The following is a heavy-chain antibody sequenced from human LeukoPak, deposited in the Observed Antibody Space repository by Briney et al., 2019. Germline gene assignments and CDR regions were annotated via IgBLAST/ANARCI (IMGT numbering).Heavy chain of an antibody. Sequence: ASVKVSCKASGYTFTGYYMHWVRQAPGQGLDWMGFINPSGGSTRYAQNFQGRVTMTRDTSTSTIWMELSSLRPEDTAVYYCARDPRGNSVYVFDYWGQGTLVTVSS. CDR1: GYTFTGYY. J-gene: IGHJ4*02. D-gene: IGHD5/OR15-5a*01. CDR2: INPSGGST. V-gene: IGHV1-46*01. CDR3: ARDPRGNSVYVFDY.